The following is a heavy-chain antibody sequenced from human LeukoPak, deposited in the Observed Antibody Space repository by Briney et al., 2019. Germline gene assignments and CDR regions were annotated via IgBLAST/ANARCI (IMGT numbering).Heavy chain of an antibody. V-gene: IGHV3-7*01. Sequence: GGSLRLSCAASGFIFSDYWMNWVRQAPGKGLQWVANIKQDASAIYYMDPVKGRFTISRDNAKNSLYLQMNSLRVEDTAVYHCARGFSSTPNWFDPWGQGTLVTVSS. J-gene: IGHJ5*02. CDR2: IKQDASAI. CDR3: ARGFSSTPNWFDP. CDR1: GFIFSDYW. D-gene: IGHD2-2*01.